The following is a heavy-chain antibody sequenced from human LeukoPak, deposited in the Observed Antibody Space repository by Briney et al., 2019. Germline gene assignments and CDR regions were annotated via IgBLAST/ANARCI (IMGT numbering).Heavy chain of an antibody. Sequence: PSETLSLTCTVSGGSISSYYWSWIRQPAGKGLEWIGRIYSSGSTNYNPSLKSRVTMSEDKSKNQVSLKLSSVTAADTAAYYCARDHYDILTGYYIQGFDYWGQGTLVTVSS. CDR3: ARDHYDILTGYYIQGFDY. V-gene: IGHV4-4*07. CDR2: IYSSGST. J-gene: IGHJ4*02. CDR1: GGSISSYY. D-gene: IGHD3-9*01.